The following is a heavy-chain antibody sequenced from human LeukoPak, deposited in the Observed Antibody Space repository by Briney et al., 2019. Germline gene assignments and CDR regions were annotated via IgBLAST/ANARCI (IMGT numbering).Heavy chain of an antibody. CDR3: ASDYYDSSGYQYYFDY. V-gene: IGHV1-69*13. CDR2: IIPIFGTA. D-gene: IGHD3-22*01. J-gene: IGHJ4*02. CDR1: GGTFSSYA. Sequence: ASVKVSCKASGGTFSSYAISWVRQAPGQGLEWMGGIIPIFGTANYAQKFQGRVTITADESTSTAYMELSSLRSEDTAVYYCASDYYDSSGYQYYFDYWGQGTLVTVSS.